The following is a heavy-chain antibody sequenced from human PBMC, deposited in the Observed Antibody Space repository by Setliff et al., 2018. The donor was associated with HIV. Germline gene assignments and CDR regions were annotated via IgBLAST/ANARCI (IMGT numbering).Heavy chain of an antibody. CDR3: TRHAPGSDYGDAYYFDY. D-gene: IGHD4-17*01. CDR1: GYSISSGYY. CDR2: MYHSGTA. J-gene: IGHJ4*02. V-gene: IGHV4-38-2*02. Sequence: SETLSLTCTVSGYSISSGYYWGWIRQPPGKGLEWIGSMYHSGTALHNPSLKSRVTISVDTSKKRFSLKLSSVTAADTAVYYCTRHAPGSDYGDAYYFDYWGQGRLVTVSS.